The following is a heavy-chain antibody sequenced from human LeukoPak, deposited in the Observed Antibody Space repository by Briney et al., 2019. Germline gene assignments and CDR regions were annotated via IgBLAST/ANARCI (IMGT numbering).Heavy chain of an antibody. D-gene: IGHD5-12*01. J-gene: IGHJ4*02. CDR3: ARNAYSGYDMYYFDY. CDR2: INANSGGT. V-gene: IGHV1-2*02. CDR1: VYTFTVYY. Sequence: TVSLSYRASVYTFTVYYMHGVRQAPGQGREWRVCINANSGGTNYAQKIQGRVTMTRDTSISTAYMELSRLRSDDTAVYYCARNAYSGYDMYYFDYWGQGTLVTVSS.